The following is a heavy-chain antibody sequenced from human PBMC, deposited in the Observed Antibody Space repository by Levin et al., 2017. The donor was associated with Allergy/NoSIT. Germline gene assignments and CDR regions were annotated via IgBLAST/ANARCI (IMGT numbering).Heavy chain of an antibody. CDR3: ARSEDTAMDYNWFDP. D-gene: IGHD5-18*01. CDR1: GFTFSSYS. V-gene: IGHV3-21*01. CDR2: ISSSSSYI. Sequence: GESLKISCAASGFTFSSYSMNWVRQAPGKGLEWVSSISSSSSYIYYADSVKGRFTISRDNAKNSLYLQMNSLRAEDTAVYYCARSEDTAMDYNWFDPWGQGTLVTVSS. J-gene: IGHJ5*02.